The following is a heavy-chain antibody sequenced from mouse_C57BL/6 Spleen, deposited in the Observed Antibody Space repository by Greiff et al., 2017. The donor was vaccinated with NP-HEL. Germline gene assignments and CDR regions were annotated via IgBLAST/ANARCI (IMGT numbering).Heavy chain of an antibody. CDR3: EREGSNYDAMDY. CDR1: GYTFTSYW. D-gene: IGHD1-1*01. J-gene: IGHJ4*01. V-gene: IGHV1-55*01. CDR2: IYPGSGST. Sequence: QVQLQQPGAELVKPGASVKMSCKASGYTFTSYWITWVQQRPGHGLEWIGDIYPGSGSTNYNEKFKSTATLTVDTPSSTAYMQLSSRTAEDSAVYDCEREGSNYDAMDYWGQGTSVTVSS.